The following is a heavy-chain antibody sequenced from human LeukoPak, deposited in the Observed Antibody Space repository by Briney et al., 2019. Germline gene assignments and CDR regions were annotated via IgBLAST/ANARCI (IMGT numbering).Heavy chain of an antibody. CDR2: IKSKIDGETT. J-gene: IGHJ4*02. CDR3: TTDDYYTTSGYFPGFDY. D-gene: IGHD3-22*01. CDR1: GFTFNNAW. Sequence: GGSLRLSCAASGFTFNNAWMSWFRQAPGKGLEWVGRIKSKIDGETTDYAAPVKGRFTISRDDSRNTLYVQMNSLKTEDTAVYYCTTDDYYTTSGYFPGFDYWGQGALVTVSS. V-gene: IGHV3-15*01.